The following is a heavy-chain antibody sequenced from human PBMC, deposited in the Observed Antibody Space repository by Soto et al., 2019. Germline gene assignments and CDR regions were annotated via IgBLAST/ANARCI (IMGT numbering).Heavy chain of an antibody. CDR1: GYTFTSYD. Sequence: GASVKVSCKASGYTFTSYDINWVRQATGQGLEWMGWMNPNSGNTGYAQKFQGRVTMTRNTSISTAYMELSSLRSEDTAVYYCARGSIPYYYGSGSTQHCYYYCMDVWCQGTTVTVSS. CDR3: ARGSIPYYYGSGSTQHCYYYCMDV. CDR2: MNPNSGNT. D-gene: IGHD3-10*01. J-gene: IGHJ6*02. V-gene: IGHV1-8*01.